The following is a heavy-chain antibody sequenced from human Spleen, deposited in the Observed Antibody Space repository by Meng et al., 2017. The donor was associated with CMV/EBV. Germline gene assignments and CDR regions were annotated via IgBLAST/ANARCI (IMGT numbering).Heavy chain of an antibody. Sequence: KASGGTFRSYTISWVRQAPGQGLEWMGKIIPVVAIANYAQKFQGRVTITADRSTSTAYMELSSLRSEDTAVYYCARDAYSNYDAFDIWGQGTMVTVSS. D-gene: IGHD4-11*01. J-gene: IGHJ3*02. CDR3: ARDAYSNYDAFDI. V-gene: IGHV1-69*04. CDR1: GGTFRSYT. CDR2: IIPVVAIA.